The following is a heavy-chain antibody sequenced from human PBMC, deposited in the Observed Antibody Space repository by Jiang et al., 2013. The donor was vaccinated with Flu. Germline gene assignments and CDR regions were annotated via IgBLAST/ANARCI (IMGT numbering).Heavy chain of an antibody. CDR3: ASDIASGMDV. Sequence: NYAQKFQGRVTMTRDTSISTAYMELSRLRSDDTAVYYCASDIASGMDVWGQGTTVTVSS. J-gene: IGHJ6*02. V-gene: IGHV1-2*02. D-gene: IGHD2-21*01.